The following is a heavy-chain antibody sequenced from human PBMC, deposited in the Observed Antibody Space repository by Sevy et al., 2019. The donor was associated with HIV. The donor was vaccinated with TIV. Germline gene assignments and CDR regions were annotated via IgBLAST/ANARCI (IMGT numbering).Heavy chain of an antibody. J-gene: IGHJ4*02. CDR2: IYHSEQT. D-gene: IGHD2-8*01. CDR1: GGSVISSDYS. V-gene: IGHV4-39*02. CDR3: VQWLAASAVFHS. Sequence: SETLSLTCAVSGGSVISSDYSWGWIRQPPGKGLEWVGCIYHSEQTYYNPSLKSRVTISVDASQNLFSLKLTSGTAADTAVYYCVQWLAASAVFHSWGQGTLVTVSS.